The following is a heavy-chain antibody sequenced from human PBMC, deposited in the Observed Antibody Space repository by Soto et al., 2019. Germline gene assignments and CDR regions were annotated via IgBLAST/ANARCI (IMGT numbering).Heavy chain of an antibody. CDR3: ARAGGYDRSGYGRARLDP. V-gene: IGHV4-31*03. CDR1: GGSISSGGYY. J-gene: IGHJ5*02. Sequence: SETLSLTCTVSGGSISSGGYYWSWIRQHPGKGLEWIGYIYYSGSTYYNPSLKSRVTISVDTSKNQFPLKLSSVTAADTAVYYCARAGGYDRSGYGRARLDPWGQGTLVTVSS. D-gene: IGHD3-22*01. CDR2: IYYSGST.